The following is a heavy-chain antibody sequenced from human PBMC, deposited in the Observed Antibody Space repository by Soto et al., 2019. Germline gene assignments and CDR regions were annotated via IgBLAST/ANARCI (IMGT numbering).Heavy chain of an antibody. CDR3: ARGRGFMSRNALDL. CDR2: INHSGSR. Sequence: QVQLQRWGAGLLRRSETLSLTCAVSGGSFRGYYWTWLRLSPGRGLEWIGEINHSGSRNSNPSLKSRLKISVDTSRTQFSMNLTSVTAADAAVYYCARGRGFMSRNALDLWGQGTRVIVSS. V-gene: IGHV4-34*01. CDR1: GGSFRGYY. J-gene: IGHJ3*01.